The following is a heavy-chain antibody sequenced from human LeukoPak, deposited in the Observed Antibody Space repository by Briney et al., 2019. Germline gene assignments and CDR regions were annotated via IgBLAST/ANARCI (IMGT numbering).Heavy chain of an antibody. CDR1: GFTFSNYW. CDR2: IKQDASEI. J-gene: IGHJ4*02. CDR3: ARLRYPYCFDY. D-gene: IGHD1-1*01. Sequence: GGSLRLSCAASGFTFSNYWMSWVRQAPGKGLEWVANIKQDASEIYYVDSVKGRFTISRDNAKSSLYLQMNSLRAEDTAVYYCARLRYPYCFDYWGQGTLVTVSS. V-gene: IGHV3-7*05.